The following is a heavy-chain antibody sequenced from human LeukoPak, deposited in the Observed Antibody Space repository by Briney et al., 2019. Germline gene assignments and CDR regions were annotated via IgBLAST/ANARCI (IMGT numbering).Heavy chain of an antibody. CDR1: GFTFSSYG. CDR2: ISYDESNK. J-gene: IGHJ6*02. V-gene: IGHV3-30*03. Sequence: GGSLRLSCAASGFTFSSYGMHWVRQAPGKGLEWVAVISYDESNKYYADSVKGRFTISRDNSKNTLYLQMNSLRAEDTAVYYCARPGPDIVVVPAELLVWVMDVWGQGTTVTVSS. D-gene: IGHD2-2*01. CDR3: ARPGPDIVVVPAELLVWVMDV.